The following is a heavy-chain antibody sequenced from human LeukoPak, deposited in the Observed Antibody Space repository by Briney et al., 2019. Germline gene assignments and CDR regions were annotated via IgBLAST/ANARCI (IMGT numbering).Heavy chain of an antibody. J-gene: IGHJ6*02. CDR2: INHSGST. Sequence: SETLSLTCAVYGGSFSGYYWSWLRQPPGKGLEWIGEINHSGSTNYNPSLKSRVTISVDTSKNQFSLKLSSVTAADTAVYYCFGNGSGWYGLGMDVWGQGTTVTVSS. CDR3: FGNGSGWYGLGMDV. V-gene: IGHV4-34*01. D-gene: IGHD6-19*01. CDR1: GGSFSGYY.